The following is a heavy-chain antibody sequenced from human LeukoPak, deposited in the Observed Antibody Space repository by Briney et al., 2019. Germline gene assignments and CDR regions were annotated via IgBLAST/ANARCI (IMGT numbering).Heavy chain of an antibody. D-gene: IGHD5-18*01. CDR3: AKGYSYGIK. J-gene: IGHJ4*02. V-gene: IGHV3-30*18. CDR2: ISFDGSNE. Sequence: GGPLDPPCPPLGFTSLTIGRRGAAKAQAKGLEWVAVISFDGSNEYYADSVKGRFTISRDNSKNTLYLQMNSLRTEDTAVYYCAKGYSYGIKWGQGTLVTVSS. CDR1: GFTSLTIG.